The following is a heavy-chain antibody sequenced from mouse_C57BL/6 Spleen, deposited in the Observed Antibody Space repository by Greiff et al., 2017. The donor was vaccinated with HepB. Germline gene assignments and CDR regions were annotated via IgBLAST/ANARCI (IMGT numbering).Heavy chain of an antibody. CDR2: ILPGSGST. D-gene: IGHD1-1*01. Sequence: QVQLQQSGAELMKPGASVKLSCKATGYTFTGYWIEWVKQRPGHGLEWIGEILPGSGSTNYNEKFKGKATFTADTSSNTAYMQRSSLTTEDSAIYYCARPSNDYGSSPFAYWGQGTLVTVSA. CDR1: GYTFTGYW. J-gene: IGHJ3*01. CDR3: ARPSNDYGSSPFAY. V-gene: IGHV1-9*01.